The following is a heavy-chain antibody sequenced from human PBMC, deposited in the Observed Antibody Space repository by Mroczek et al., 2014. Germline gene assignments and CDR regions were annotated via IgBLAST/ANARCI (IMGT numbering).Heavy chain of an antibody. D-gene: IGHD3-9*01. Sequence: QLVQSGAEVKKPGAVSEGTPARLLVTPLPSYGISWVRQAPGQGLEWMGWISAYNGNTNYAQKLQGRVTMTTDTSTSTAYMELRSLRSDDTAVYYCARGGYYDILTGPYYFDYWGQGTLVTVSS. J-gene: IGHJ4*02. V-gene: IGHV1-18*01. CDR1: VTPLPSYG. CDR3: ARGGYYDILTGPYYFDY. CDR2: ISAYNGNT.